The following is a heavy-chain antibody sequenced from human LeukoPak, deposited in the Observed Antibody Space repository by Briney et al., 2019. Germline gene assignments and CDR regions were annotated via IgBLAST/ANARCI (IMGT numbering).Heavy chain of an antibody. J-gene: IGHJ4*02. V-gene: IGHV3-30*03. CDR2: ISYDGKNM. CDR3: ASYDILTGYHSPFDY. CDR1: GFTFSSYG. Sequence: GRSLRLSCAASGFTFSSYGMHWVRQAPGKGLEWVAVISYDGKNMYYADSVKGRFTISRDNSQNTLYLQMNSLRAEDTAVYYCASYDILTGYHSPFDYWGQGSLATVSS. D-gene: IGHD3-9*01.